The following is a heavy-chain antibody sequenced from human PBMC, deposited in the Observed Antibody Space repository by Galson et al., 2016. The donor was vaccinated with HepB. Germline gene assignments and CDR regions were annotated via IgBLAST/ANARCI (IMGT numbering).Heavy chain of an antibody. V-gene: IGHV3-33*01. D-gene: IGHD6-6*01. CDR3: ARSIGRTNGPPFDY. CDR2: IWYDGSEE. J-gene: IGHJ4*02. CDR1: GFTFRNYG. Sequence: SLRLSCAASGFTFRNYGMHWVRQAPGKGLEWVALIWYDGSEEYYADSVKGRFTISRDNSKNTLYLQMNSLRAEDTAVYYCARSIGRTNGPPFDYWGQGTLVTVSS.